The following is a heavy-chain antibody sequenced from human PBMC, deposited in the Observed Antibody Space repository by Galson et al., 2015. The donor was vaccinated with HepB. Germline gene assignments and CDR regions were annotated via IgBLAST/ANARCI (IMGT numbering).Heavy chain of an antibody. D-gene: IGHD1-1*01. CDR3: ARDLETGSFYYYGMDV. CDR1: GYTFTSYA. V-gene: IGHV1-3*01. CDR2: INAGNGNT. Sequence: SVKVSCKASGYTFTSYAMHWVRQAPGQRLEWMGWINAGNGNTKYSQKFQGRVTITRDTSASTAYMELSSLRSEDTAVYYCARDLETGSFYYYGMDVWGQGTTVTVSS. J-gene: IGHJ6*02.